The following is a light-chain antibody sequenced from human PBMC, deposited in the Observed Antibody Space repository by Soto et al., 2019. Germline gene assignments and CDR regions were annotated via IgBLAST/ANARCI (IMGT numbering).Light chain of an antibody. CDR2: EVS. Sequence: QSALTQPASVSGSPGQSITISCTGTSSYVGNYNLVSWYQQHPGKAPKLMIYEVSKWPSGVSNRFSGSKSGSTASLTISGLQAEDEADYYCCSYAGSSNLVFGGGTKLTVL. CDR1: SSYVGNYNL. V-gene: IGLV2-23*02. CDR3: CSYAGSSNLV. J-gene: IGLJ3*02.